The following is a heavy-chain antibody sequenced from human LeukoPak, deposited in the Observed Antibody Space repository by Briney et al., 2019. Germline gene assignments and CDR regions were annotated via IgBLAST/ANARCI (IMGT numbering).Heavy chain of an antibody. V-gene: IGHV1-2*07. J-gene: IGHJ6*03. Sequence: ASVKVSCKASGYTFTGYYMHWVRQAPGQGLEWMGWINPNSGGTNYAHKFQGRVTMTRDMSTSTVYMELSSLRSEDTAVYYCARGYCSGGSCYSYYYYNYMDVWGKGTTVTVSS. CDR1: GYTFTGYY. CDR2: INPNSGGT. D-gene: IGHD2-15*01. CDR3: ARGYCSGGSCYSYYYYNYMDV.